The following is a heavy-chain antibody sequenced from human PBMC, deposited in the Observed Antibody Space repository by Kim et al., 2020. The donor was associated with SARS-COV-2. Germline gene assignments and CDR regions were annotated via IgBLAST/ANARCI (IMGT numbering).Heavy chain of an antibody. CDR3: AREINLHNDGSGNYGMDV. CDR1: GFTVSSNY. D-gene: IGHD3-10*01. Sequence: GGSLRLSCAASGFTVSSNYMSWVRQAPGKGLEWVSAIYSGGSTYYADSVKGRFTISRDNSKNTPYLQMNSLRAEDTAVYYCAREINLHNDGSGNYGMDVWGQGTPVTVSS. CDR2: IYSGGST. J-gene: IGHJ6*02. V-gene: IGHV3-53*01.